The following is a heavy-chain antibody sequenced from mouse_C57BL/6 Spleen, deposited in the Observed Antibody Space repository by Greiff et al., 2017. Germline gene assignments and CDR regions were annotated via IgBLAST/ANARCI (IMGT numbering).Heavy chain of an antibody. V-gene: IGHV1-64*01. Sequence: VQLQQPGAELVKPGASVNLSCKASGYTFTSYWMHWGKQRPGQGLEWIGMIHPNSGSTNYNETFKSTSTRTVDKSPSAAYMQLSSLTSEDSAVYYCARERWFAYWGQGTLVTVSA. CDR2: IHPNSGST. CDR3: ARERWFAY. CDR1: GYTFTSYW. J-gene: IGHJ3*01.